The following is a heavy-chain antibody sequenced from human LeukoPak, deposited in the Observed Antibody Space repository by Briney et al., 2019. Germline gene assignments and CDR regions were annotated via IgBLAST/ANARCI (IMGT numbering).Heavy chain of an antibody. V-gene: IGHV3-49*04. D-gene: IGHD4-23*01. CDR2: IRRKRSGGTI. CDR1: GFTFTKAW. CDR3: TRWQTSAVLDY. J-gene: IGHJ4*02. Sequence: PGGSLRLSCAASGFTFTKAWMSWVRQAPGKGLEWVGSIRRKRSGGTIEYAASLKGRVTISRDDSETNAYLQINSLRTEDTAVYYCTRWQTSAVLDYWGQGTLVTVSS.